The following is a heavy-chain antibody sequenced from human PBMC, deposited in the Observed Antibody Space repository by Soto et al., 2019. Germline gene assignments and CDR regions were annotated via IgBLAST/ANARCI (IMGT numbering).Heavy chain of an antibody. D-gene: IGHD4-4*01. V-gene: IGHV3-23*01. Sequence: PGGSLRLSCAASGFTFSSYAMSWVRQAPGEGLEWVSAISGSGGSTYYADSVEGRFTISRDNSKNTLYLQMNSLRAEDTAVYYCAKDLHYSKAKYGMDVWGQGTTVTVLL. CDR2: ISGSGGST. CDR3: AKDLHYSKAKYGMDV. CDR1: GFTFSSYA. J-gene: IGHJ6*02.